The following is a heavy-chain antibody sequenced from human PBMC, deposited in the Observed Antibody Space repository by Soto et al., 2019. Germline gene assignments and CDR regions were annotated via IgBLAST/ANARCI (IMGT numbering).Heavy chain of an antibody. V-gene: IGHV1-46*01. Sequence: QVQLVQSGAEVKKPGASVKVSCKASGYTFTSYYIHWVRQAPGQGLEWMGIINVSSGNTIYAQKFQGRVTMTRDTSTSTVYMELSSLRSEDTAVYYCARSDSEYYGMDVWGQGTTVTVSS. CDR2: INVSSGNT. J-gene: IGHJ6*02. CDR3: ARSDSEYYGMDV. CDR1: GYTFTSYY.